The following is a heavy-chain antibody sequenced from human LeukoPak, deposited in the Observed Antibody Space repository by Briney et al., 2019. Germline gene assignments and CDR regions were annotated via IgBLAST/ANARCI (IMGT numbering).Heavy chain of an antibody. D-gene: IGHD6-19*01. CDR1: NDSISSNKW. CDR2: IYPGGSP. Sequence: PSGTLSLTCAVSNDSISSNKWWSWVRQSPGKGLEWIGEIYPGGSPNYNPSLESRITMSVDKSKNQFSLKLRSVTAADTAVYYCARGDSGWYLGLGFDYWGQGTLVTVSS. V-gene: IGHV4-4*02. CDR3: ARGDSGWYLGLGFDY. J-gene: IGHJ4*02.